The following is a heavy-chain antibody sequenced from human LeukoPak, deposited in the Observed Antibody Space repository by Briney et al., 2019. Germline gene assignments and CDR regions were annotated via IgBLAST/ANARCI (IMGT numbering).Heavy chain of an antibody. D-gene: IGHD5-18*01. CDR3: ASYSYGDRYYYYYMDV. CDR1: GYTFTGYY. V-gene: IGHV1-2*02. CDR2: INPNSGGT. J-gene: IGHJ6*03. Sequence: GASVKVSCKASGYTFTGYYMHWVRQAPGQGLEWMGWINPNSGGTNYAQKFQGRVTMTRDTSISTAYMELSRLRSDDTAVYYCASYSYGDRYYYYYMDVWGKGTTVTVSS.